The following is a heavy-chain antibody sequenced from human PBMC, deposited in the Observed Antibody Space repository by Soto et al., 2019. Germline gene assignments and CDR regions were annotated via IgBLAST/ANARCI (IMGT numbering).Heavy chain of an antibody. Sequence: QITLKESGPTLVKPTQTLTLTCTFSGFSLSTSGVGVGWIRQPPGKALEWLALIYWDDDKRYSPSLKSRLTIMKATSKSQVVLRMTNMDTVDTATYYCAHRRSTYYYVSTFDPWGQRTLVTVCS. CDR1: GFSLSTSGVG. CDR3: AHRRSTYYYVSTFDP. V-gene: IGHV2-5*02. J-gene: IGHJ5*02. CDR2: IYWDDDK. D-gene: IGHD3-22*01.